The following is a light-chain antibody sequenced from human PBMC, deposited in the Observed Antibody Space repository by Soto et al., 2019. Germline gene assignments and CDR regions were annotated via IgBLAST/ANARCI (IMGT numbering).Light chain of an antibody. Sequence: QSVLTQPPSMSGAPGQRVTISCTGSNSNIGAGFDVHWYQQTPGTAPKLLIYGNTNRPSGVPDRFSGSKSGTSASLAITGLQAEDEADYYCQSFDNSLNAYWVFGGGTQLTVL. CDR1: NSNIGAGFD. CDR3: QSFDNSLNAYWV. J-gene: IGLJ3*02. CDR2: GNT. V-gene: IGLV1-40*01.